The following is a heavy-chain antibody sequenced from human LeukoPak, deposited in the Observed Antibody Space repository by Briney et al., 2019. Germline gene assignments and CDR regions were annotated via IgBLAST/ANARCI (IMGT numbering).Heavy chain of an antibody. CDR1: GFTFSGSA. CDR2: IRSKANSYAT. V-gene: IGHV3-73*01. Sequence: GGSLRLSCAASGFTFSGSAMHWVRQAPGKGLEGVGRIRSKANSYATAYAASEKGRFTINREESKNTAYLQMNSLKTEDTAVYYCTSLFSGSYYEDYWGQGTLVTVSS. J-gene: IGHJ4*02. D-gene: IGHD1-26*01. CDR3: TSLFSGSYYEDY.